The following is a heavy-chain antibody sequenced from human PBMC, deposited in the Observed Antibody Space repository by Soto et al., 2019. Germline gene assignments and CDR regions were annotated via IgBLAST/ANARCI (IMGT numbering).Heavy chain of an antibody. D-gene: IGHD3-3*01. CDR2: IIPIFGTA. J-gene: IGHJ6*02. Sequence: GASVKVSCKASGGTFSSYAISWVRQAPGQGLEWMGGIIPIFGTANYAQKFQGRVTITADESTSTAYTELSSLRSEDTAVYYCARGLRFLEWSDWSYYYGMDVWGQGTTVTVSS. CDR1: GGTFSSYA. V-gene: IGHV1-69*13. CDR3: ARGLRFLEWSDWSYYYGMDV.